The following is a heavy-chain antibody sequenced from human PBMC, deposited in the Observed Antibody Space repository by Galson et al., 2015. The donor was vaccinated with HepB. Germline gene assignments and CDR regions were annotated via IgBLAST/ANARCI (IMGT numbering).Heavy chain of an antibody. CDR3: ARFLPPPQYNWNYRVVYYYYGMDV. V-gene: IGHV3-7*03. CDR2: IKQDGSEK. CDR1: GFTFSSYW. J-gene: IGHJ6*02. D-gene: IGHD1-7*01. Sequence: SLRLSCAASGFTFSSYWMSWVRQAPGKGLEWVANIKQDGSEKYYVDSVKGRFTISRDNAKNSLYLQMNSLRAEDTAVYYCARFLPPPQYNWNYRVVYYYYGMDVWGQGTTVTVSS.